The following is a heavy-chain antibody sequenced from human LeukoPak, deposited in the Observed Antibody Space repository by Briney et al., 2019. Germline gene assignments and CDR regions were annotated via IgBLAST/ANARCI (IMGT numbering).Heavy chain of an antibody. CDR2: KKQEGSEK. CDR3: ARMGDPYYYYYYYMDV. J-gene: IGHJ6*03. Sequence: GGSLTLSCAASGYTFSSYWMSWVRQARGKGREWVANKKQEGSEKYYVDSVKGRFNIHRDNAQHSLYLKINSVRPDDAYVYLCARMGDPYYYYYYYMDVWGKGTTVTVCS. D-gene: IGHD2-21*02. V-gene: IGHV3-7*01. CDR1: GYTFSSYW.